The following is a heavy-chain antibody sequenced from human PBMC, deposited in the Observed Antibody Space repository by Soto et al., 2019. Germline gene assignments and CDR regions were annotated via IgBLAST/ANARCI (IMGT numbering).Heavy chain of an antibody. V-gene: IGHV3-15*07. CDR3: STTKAGTNTFGI. J-gene: IGHJ3*02. Sequence: CEASGFTFTNAWMNWVRQAPGQGLEWVGRIRSNSDGGTTDYAAPVKGRFSISRDDSKNTLYLQMNSLKTEDTAVYYCSTTKAGTNTFGIWGQGTMVTVSS. CDR1: GFTFTNAW. CDR2: IRSNSDGGTT. D-gene: IGHD1-7*01.